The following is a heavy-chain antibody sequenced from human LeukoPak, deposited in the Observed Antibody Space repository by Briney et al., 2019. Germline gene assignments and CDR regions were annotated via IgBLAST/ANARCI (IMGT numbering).Heavy chain of an antibody. J-gene: IGHJ4*02. CDR3: ARGVPYDSWSGPHYSDY. CDR2: IKQDGSQE. V-gene: IGHV3-7*01. Sequence: GGSLRLSCAASRFTLSTYWMSWVRQAPGKGLEWVAHIKQDGSQEYYVDSVKGRFTISRDNAKNSLYLQMNSLRAEDTAVYYCARGVPYDSWSGPHYSDYWGRGTLVTVSS. CDR1: RFTLSTYW. D-gene: IGHD3-3*01.